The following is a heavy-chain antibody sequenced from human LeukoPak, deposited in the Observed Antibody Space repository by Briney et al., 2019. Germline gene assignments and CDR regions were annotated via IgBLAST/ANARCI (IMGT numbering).Heavy chain of an antibody. CDR2: INHSGST. Sequence: SETLSLTCTVSGGSISSSYWTWIRQPPGKGLEWIGNINHSGSTRYNPSLMSRVTISVDKSKNQFSLKLSSVTAADTAVYYCARERGGKIVVVITDWGQGTLVTVSS. CDR3: ARERGGKIVVVITD. D-gene: IGHD3-22*01. CDR1: GGSISSSY. J-gene: IGHJ4*02. V-gene: IGHV4-59*12.